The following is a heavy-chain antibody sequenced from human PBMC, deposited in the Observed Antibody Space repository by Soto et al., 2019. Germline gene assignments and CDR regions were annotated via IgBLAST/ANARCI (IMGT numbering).Heavy chain of an antibody. V-gene: IGHV4-31*02. CDR1: IGGFY. CDR3: ARDHRGYYDILTGYYYIGYFDY. D-gene: IGHD3-9*01. CDR2: IYYSGST. Sequence: IGGFYLTLKKKHPGKGLEWIGYIYYSGSTYYNPSLKSRVTISVDTSKNQFSLKLSSVTAADTAVYYCARDHRGYYDILTGYYYIGYFDYWGQGTLVTVSS. J-gene: IGHJ4*02.